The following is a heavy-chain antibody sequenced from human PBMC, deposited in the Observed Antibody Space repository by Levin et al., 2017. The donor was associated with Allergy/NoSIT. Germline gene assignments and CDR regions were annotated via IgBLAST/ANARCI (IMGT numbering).Heavy chain of an antibody. CDR2: INPSGGST. CDR1: GYTFTSYY. V-gene: IGHV1-46*01. D-gene: IGHD2-2*01. J-gene: IGHJ5*02. Sequence: GASVKVSCKASGYTFTSYYMHWVRQAPGQGLEWMGIINPSGGSTSYAQKFQGRVTMTRDTSTSTVYMELSSLRSEDTAVYYCARGGCSSTGCSRWFDPWGQGTLVTVSS. CDR3: ARGGCSSTGCSRWFDP.